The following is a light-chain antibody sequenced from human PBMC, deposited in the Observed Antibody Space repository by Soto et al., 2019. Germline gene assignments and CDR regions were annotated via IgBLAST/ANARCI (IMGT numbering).Light chain of an antibody. CDR3: QQYGSSPWT. Sequence: EIVLTQSPGTLSLSPGERATLSCRASQSVGSNFLAWYQQKPGQAPRLLIYGASRRATSISDRFSGSGSGTDFTLTISRLETEDFAVYYCQQYGSSPWTFGQGTKVDIK. CDR2: GAS. CDR1: QSVGSNF. J-gene: IGKJ1*01. V-gene: IGKV3-20*01.